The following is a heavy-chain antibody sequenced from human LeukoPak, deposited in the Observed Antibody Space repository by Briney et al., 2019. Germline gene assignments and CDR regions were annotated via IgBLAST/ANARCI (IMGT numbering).Heavy chain of an antibody. V-gene: IGHV4-31*03. CDR1: GDSISSGDYY. CDR3: ARVREATIAPFFDY. Sequence: ASETLSLTCTVSGDSISSGDYYWTWIRQHPGKGLEWVGCIYYSGSTYYNLSLKSRVIISADTSKNHFSLKLSSVTAADTAVYYCARVREATIAPFFDYWGQGILVTVSS. CDR2: IYYSGST. J-gene: IGHJ4*02. D-gene: IGHD6-13*01.